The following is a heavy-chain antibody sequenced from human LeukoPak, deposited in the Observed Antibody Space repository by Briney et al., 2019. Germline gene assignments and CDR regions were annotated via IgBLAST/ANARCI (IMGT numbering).Heavy chain of an antibody. CDR3: ARGKPCDFDWLLFRGYGNYMDV. Sequence: ASVKVSCKASGYTFTSYYMHWVRQAPGQGLEWMGIINPSGGSTSYAQKFQGRVTMTRDMSTSTVYMELSSLRSEDTAVYYCARGKPCDFDWLLFRGYGNYMDVWGKGTTVTVSS. J-gene: IGHJ6*03. V-gene: IGHV1-46*01. CDR1: GYTFTSYY. CDR2: INPSGGST. D-gene: IGHD3-9*01.